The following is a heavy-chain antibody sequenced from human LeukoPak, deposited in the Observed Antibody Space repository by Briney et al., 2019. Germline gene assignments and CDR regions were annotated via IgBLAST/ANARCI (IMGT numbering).Heavy chain of an antibody. Sequence: GGSLRLSCAASGFTFSSYWMSWVRQAPGKGLEWVANIKQDGSEKYHVDSVKGRFTISRDNTKNSLYLQMNSLRAEDTAVYYCARDYYDSSGYFTFDPWGQGTLVTVSS. D-gene: IGHD3-22*01. CDR1: GFTFSSYW. CDR2: IKQDGSEK. CDR3: ARDYYDSSGYFTFDP. V-gene: IGHV3-7*01. J-gene: IGHJ5*02.